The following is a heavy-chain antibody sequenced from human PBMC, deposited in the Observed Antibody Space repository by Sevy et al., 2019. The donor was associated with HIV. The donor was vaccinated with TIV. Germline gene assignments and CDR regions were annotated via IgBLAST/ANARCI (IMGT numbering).Heavy chain of an antibody. CDR1: GYTLTELS. V-gene: IGHV1-24*01. CDR2: FDPEDGET. D-gene: IGHD6-19*01. Sequence: ASVKGSCKVSGYTLTELSMHWVRQAPGKGLEWMGGFDPEDGETIYAQKFQGRVTMTEDTSTDTAYMELSSLRSEDTAVYYCATIRSSAVADFRDAFDIWGQGTMVTVSS. J-gene: IGHJ3*02. CDR3: ATIRSSAVADFRDAFDI.